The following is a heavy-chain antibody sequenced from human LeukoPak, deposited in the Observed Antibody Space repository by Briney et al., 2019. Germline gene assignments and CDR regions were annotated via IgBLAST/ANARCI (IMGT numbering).Heavy chain of an antibody. Sequence: SETLSLTCSVSGGSINNFYWTWIRQPAGKGLEWIGRIYTSGSTNYNPSLKSRVTMSVDTSKNQFSLKLSSVTAADTAVYYCARGIAAAGTLYYYYYMDVWGKGTTVTISS. J-gene: IGHJ6*03. CDR3: ARGIAAAGTLYYYYYMDV. CDR1: GGSINNFY. CDR2: IYTSGST. D-gene: IGHD6-13*01. V-gene: IGHV4-4*07.